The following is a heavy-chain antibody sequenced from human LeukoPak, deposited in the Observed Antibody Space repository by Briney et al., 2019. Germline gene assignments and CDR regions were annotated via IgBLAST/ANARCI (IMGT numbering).Heavy chain of an antibody. D-gene: IGHD6-19*01. J-gene: IGHJ4*02. CDR2: ISSSSSTI. V-gene: IGHV3-48*04. Sequence: GGSLRLSCAASGFTFSSYSMNWVRQAPGKGLEWVSYISSSSSTIYYADSVKGRFTISRDNAKNSLYLQMNSLRAEDTAVYYCAREEEKQWLVYYFDYWGQGTLVTVSS. CDR3: AREEEKQWLVYYFDY. CDR1: GFTFSSYS.